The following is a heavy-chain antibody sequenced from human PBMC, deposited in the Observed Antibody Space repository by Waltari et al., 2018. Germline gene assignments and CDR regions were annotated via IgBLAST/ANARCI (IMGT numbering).Heavy chain of an antibody. CDR1: GFTFSSYG. CDR2: ISYDGSNK. D-gene: IGHD3-22*01. V-gene: IGHV3-30*18. Sequence: QVQLVESGGGVVQPGRSLRLSCAASGFTFSSYGLPWVRQAPGKGLEWVAVISYDGSNKYYADSVKGRFTISRDNSKNTLYLQMNSLRAEDTAVYYCTKDRRDSSGYFAYWGQGTLVTVSS. CDR3: TKDRRDSSGYFAY. J-gene: IGHJ4*02.